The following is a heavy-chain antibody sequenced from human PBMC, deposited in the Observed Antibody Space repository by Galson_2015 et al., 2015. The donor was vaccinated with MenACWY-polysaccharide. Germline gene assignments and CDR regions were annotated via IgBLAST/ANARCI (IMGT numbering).Heavy chain of an antibody. CDR2: IQYDGSTK. CDR3: AREGSRIVFHAFDI. Sequence: SLRLSCAASGSRFSNSGMHWVRQAPGKGLEWVAVIQYDGSTKVYADSVKGRFTISRDNSKNTVFLEMNTLGVEDTAVYYCAREGSRIVFHAFDIRGQGTMVTVSS. V-gene: IGHV3-33*01. CDR1: GSRFSNSG. J-gene: IGHJ3*02. D-gene: IGHD2-2*01.